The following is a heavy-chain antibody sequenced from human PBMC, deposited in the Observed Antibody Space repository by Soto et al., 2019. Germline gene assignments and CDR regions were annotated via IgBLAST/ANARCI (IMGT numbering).Heavy chain of an antibody. Sequence: GGSLRLSCAASGFKFSSYAMSWVRQAPGKGLEWVPLISATGGGTYYADSVKGRFTISRDNSDNTLYLQVHSLRAEDTAVYYCAKDRRAGGNSAFYFDFWGQGAQVTVSS. CDR2: ISATGGGT. D-gene: IGHD3-16*01. J-gene: IGHJ5*01. CDR3: AKDRRAGGNSAFYFDF. V-gene: IGHV3-23*01. CDR1: GFKFSSYA.